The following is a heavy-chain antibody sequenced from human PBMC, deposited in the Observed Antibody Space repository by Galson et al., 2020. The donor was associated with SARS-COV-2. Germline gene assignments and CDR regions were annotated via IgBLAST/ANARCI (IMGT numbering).Heavy chain of an antibody. CDR2: IFYSGSP. CDR1: GDSVTSDSSS. Sequence: ASETLSLTCTVSGDSVTSDSSSWSWIRQPPGRGLEWIASIFYSGSPDYRPSLNSRGTISIDASKNQFSLRVSSVTAADTAVYYCARDRDDGYPSNVFDPWGQGIQVTVSS. D-gene: IGHD5-12*01. V-gene: IGHV4-61*01. J-gene: IGHJ5*02. CDR3: ARDRDDGYPSNVFDP.